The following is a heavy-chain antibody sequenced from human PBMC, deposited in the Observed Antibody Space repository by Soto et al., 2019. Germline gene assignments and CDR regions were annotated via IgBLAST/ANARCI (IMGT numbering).Heavy chain of an antibody. Sequence: PGGSLILSCAASGFTFSSYVMHWVRQAPGKGLEWVAVISYDGSNKYYADSVKGRFTISRDNSKNTLYLQMNSLRAEDTAVYYCAKDYGDYDYWGQGTLVTVSS. CDR1: GFTFSSYV. CDR3: AKDYGDYDY. J-gene: IGHJ4*02. D-gene: IGHD4-17*01. V-gene: IGHV3-30*18. CDR2: ISYDGSNK.